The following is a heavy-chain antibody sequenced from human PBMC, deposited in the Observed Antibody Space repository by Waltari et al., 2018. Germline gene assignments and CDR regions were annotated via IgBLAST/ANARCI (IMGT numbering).Heavy chain of an antibody. CDR1: GGSISSSSYY. CDR2: IYYSGCT. J-gene: IGHJ6*02. Sequence: QLQLQESGPGLVKPSETLSLTCTVSGGSISSSSYYWGWIRQPPGKGLEWIGSIYYSGCTYYNPSLKSRVTISVDTSNNQFSLKLSSVTAADTAVYYCARISGYFDWLSTKYYYYGMDVWGQGTTVTVSS. D-gene: IGHD3-9*01. V-gene: IGHV4-39*01. CDR3: ARISGYFDWLSTKYYYYGMDV.